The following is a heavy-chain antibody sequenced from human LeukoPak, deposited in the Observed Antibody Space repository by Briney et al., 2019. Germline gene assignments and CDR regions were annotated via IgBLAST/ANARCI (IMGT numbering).Heavy chain of an antibody. D-gene: IGHD6-19*01. CDR2: ISYDGKNK. V-gene: IGHV3-30*04. Sequence: GGSLRLSCTASGFSFSDYAMHWVRQAPGKGLEWLAIISYDGKNKEYADSVKGRFTISRDNSKKALYLQMNSLRPEDTAVYYCARGGRWLAYFDYWGQGTLVTVSS. CDR1: GFSFSDYA. CDR3: ARGGRWLAYFDY. J-gene: IGHJ4*02.